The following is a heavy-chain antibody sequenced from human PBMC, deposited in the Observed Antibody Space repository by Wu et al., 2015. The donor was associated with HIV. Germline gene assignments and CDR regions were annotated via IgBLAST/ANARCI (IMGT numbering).Heavy chain of an antibody. D-gene: IGHD3-10*01. J-gene: IGHJ4*02. CDR2: ISAYNGNT. CDR1: GYTFTSYG. Sequence: QVQLVQSGAEVKKAWGPSVKVSCKASGYTFTSYGISWVRQAPGQGLEWMGWISAYNGNTNYAQKLQGRVTMTTDTSTSTAYMELRSLRSDDTAVYYCARSVEVYYYGSGSYSYFDYWGQGTLVTVSS. CDR3: ARSVEVYYYGSGSYSYFDY. V-gene: IGHV1-18*01.